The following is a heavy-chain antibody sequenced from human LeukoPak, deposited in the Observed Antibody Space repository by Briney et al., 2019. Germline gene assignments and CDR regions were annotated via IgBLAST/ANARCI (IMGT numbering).Heavy chain of an antibody. D-gene: IGHD5-18*01. CDR1: GYSISSGYY. J-gene: IGHJ4*02. V-gene: IGHV4-38-2*02. CDR3: ARVDTAAYIDY. Sequence: SETLSLTCTVSGYSISSGYYWGWIRQPPGKGLEWIGSIFHSGSTYYNPSLKSRVTISVDTSKNQFSLKLSSVTAADTAVYYCARVDTAAYIDYWGQGTLVTVSS. CDR2: IFHSGST.